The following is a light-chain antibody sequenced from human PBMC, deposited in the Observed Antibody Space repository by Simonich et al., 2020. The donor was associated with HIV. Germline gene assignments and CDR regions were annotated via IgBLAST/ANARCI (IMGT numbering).Light chain of an antibody. Sequence: DIQMTQSPSSLSASVGDSVTITCRASQGISNSLAWYQQKPGKAPKLLLYAASRLESWVPSRFSGSGSGTDYTLTISSLQPEDFATYYCQQYYSTPAWTFGQGTKVEIK. J-gene: IGKJ1*01. CDR2: AAS. V-gene: IGKV1-NL1*01. CDR3: QQYYSTPAWT. CDR1: QGISNS.